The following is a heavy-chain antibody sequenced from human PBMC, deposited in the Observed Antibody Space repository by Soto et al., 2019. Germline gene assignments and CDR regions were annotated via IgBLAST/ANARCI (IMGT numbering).Heavy chain of an antibody. V-gene: IGHV3-11*06. CDR1: GITFSDYY. CDR2: ISSSSSYT. CDR3: ARDSTYGSAFDY. J-gene: IGHJ4*02. D-gene: IGHD3-10*01. Sequence: QVQLVESGGGLVKPGGSLRLSCAASGITFSDYYMNWIRQAPGKGLEWVSYISSSSSYTNYADSVKGRFTISRDNARNSLYLQMNSLRAEDTAVYYCARDSTYGSAFDYWGQGTLVTVSS.